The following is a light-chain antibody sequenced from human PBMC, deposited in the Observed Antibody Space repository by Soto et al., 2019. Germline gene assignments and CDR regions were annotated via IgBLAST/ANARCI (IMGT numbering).Light chain of an antibody. CDR3: CSYAGNSVYV. J-gene: IGLJ1*01. V-gene: IGLV2-11*01. CDR1: SSDIGSFNY. CDR2: DVS. Sequence: QSALTQPRSVSGSPGQSVTISCTGTSSDIGSFNYVSWYQHHPGKATKLMIYDVSKRPSGVPDRFSGSKSGNTASLIISGLQAEDEADYYCCSYAGNSVYVFGTGTKLTVL.